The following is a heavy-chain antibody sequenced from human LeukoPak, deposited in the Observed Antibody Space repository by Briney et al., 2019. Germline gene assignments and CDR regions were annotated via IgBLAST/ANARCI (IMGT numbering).Heavy chain of an antibody. Sequence: PGGSLRLSCAASGFTFSSYGMHWVRQAPGKGLEWVAFIRYDGSNKYYADSVKGRFTISRDNSKNTLYLQMNSLRAEDTAVYYCAKQQKLELSLFDYWGQGTLVTVSS. D-gene: IGHD1-7*01. CDR1: GFTFSSYG. CDR3: AKQQKLELSLFDY. CDR2: IRYDGSNK. J-gene: IGHJ4*02. V-gene: IGHV3-30*02.